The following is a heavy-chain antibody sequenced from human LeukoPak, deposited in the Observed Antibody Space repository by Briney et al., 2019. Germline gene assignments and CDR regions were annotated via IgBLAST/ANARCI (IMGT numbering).Heavy chain of an antibody. D-gene: IGHD3-10*01. CDR3: ARNYGSGSYVWFDP. CDR2: INPSGGST. V-gene: IGHV1-46*01. CDR1: GYTFTSYY. J-gene: IGHJ5*02. Sequence: GASVKVSCKASGYTFTSYYMHWLRQAPGQGLEWMGIINPSGGSTSYAQKLQGRVTMTTDTSTSTAYMELRSPRSDDTAVYYCARNYGSGSYVWFDPWGQGTLVTVSS.